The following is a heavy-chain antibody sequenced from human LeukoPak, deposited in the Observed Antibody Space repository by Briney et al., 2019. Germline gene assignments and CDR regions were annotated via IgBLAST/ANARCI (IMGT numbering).Heavy chain of an antibody. J-gene: IGHJ4*02. CDR2: INPKSGGI. D-gene: IGHD3-22*01. Sequence: ASVNVSCKASGYTFTGYYMHWVRQAPGQGLEWMGWINPKSGGINYAQKFQGRVTMTRDTSISTAYMELSRLRSDDTAVYYCARSIDWGTYYYDSSGSHWDYWGQGTLVTVSS. CDR3: ARSIDWGTYYYDSSGSHWDY. CDR1: GYTFTGYY. V-gene: IGHV1-2*02.